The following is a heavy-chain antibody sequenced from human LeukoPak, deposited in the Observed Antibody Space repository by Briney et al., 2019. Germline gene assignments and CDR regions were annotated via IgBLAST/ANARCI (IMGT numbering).Heavy chain of an antibody. V-gene: IGHV1-8*02. CDR3: ARAPKVVAATPSKYYFDY. CDR2: MDPNSGNT. CDR1: GGTFSSYA. J-gene: IGHJ4*02. Sequence: ASVKVSCKASGGTFSSYAINWVRQATGQGLEWMGWMDPNSGNTGYAQKFQGRVTMTRNTSISTAYMELSSLRSEDTAVYYCARAPKVVAATPSKYYFDYWGQGTLVTVSS. D-gene: IGHD2-15*01.